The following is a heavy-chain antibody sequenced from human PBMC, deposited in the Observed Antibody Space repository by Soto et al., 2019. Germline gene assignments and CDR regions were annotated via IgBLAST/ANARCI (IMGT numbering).Heavy chain of an antibody. CDR1: GYTITSKY. CDR3: ARAVEAAAGYYYYFGMDV. D-gene: IGHD6-13*01. J-gene: IGHJ6*02. V-gene: IGHV1-46*01. CDR2: INPSGGST. Sequence: GASVKVSFKACGYTITSKYLHWLRQAPGQGFEWLGIINPSGGSTTYARKFQGRIAMTRDTSTSTVYMELSSLRSEDTAVYFCARAVEAAAGYYYYFGMDVWGQGTTVTVSS.